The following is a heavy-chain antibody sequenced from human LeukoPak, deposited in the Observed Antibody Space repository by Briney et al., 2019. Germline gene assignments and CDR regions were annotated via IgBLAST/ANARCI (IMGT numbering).Heavy chain of an antibody. CDR2: IYYSGST. CDR1: GGSISSYY. J-gene: IGHJ4*02. V-gene: IGHV4-59*08. CDR3: ARGIIVNYFDY. Sequence: SETLSLTCTVSGGSISSYYWSWIRQPPGKGLEWIGYIYYSGSTNYNPSLKSRVTISVDTSKNQFSLKLSSVTAADTAVYYCARGIIVNYFDYWGQGTLVTVSS. D-gene: IGHD3-16*01.